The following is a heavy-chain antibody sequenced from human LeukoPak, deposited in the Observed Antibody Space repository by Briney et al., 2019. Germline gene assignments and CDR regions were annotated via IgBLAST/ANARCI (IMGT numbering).Heavy chain of an antibody. CDR3: SLQVDAFDL. CDR2: INHSGST. CDR1: GGSFSGYY. V-gene: IGHV4-34*01. Sequence: SETLSLTCAVYGGSFSGYYWSWLRQPPGKGLEWIGEINHSGSTNYNPSLKSRVTISVDTSKNQFSLKLCSVTAADTAVYYCSLQVDAFDLWGQGTMVTVSS. J-gene: IGHJ3*01. D-gene: IGHD5-24*01.